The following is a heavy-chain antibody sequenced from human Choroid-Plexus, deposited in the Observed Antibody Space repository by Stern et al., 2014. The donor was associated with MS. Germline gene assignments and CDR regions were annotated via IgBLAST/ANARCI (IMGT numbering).Heavy chain of an antibody. CDR3: AKDRQYLTFFFDF. CDR2: ISDDGSK. CDR1: GFSFSSFG. D-gene: IGHD2/OR15-2a*01. V-gene: IGHV3-30*18. Sequence: VQLVESGGGVVQPGRPLRLSCAVSGFSFSSFGMHWVRQAPGKGLARVALISDDGSKDYADSVKGRFAISRDNSKNTLYLQMNSLRAEDTAVYYCAKDRQYLTFFFDFWGQGSLVTVSS. J-gene: IGHJ4*02.